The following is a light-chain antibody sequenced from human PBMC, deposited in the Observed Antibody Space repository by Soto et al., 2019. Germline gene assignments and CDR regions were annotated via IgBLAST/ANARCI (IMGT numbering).Light chain of an antibody. Sequence: IVMTQSPATLSVSPGGRATLSCRASQSISTKLAWYQQKPGQAPRLLIYGASTRAPGIPVRFSGSGSGTEFTLTIPSLQSEDFAVYYCQEYNDWRPITFGGGTKVDI. CDR1: QSISTK. CDR2: GAS. CDR3: QEYNDWRPIT. V-gene: IGKV3-15*01. J-gene: IGKJ4*01.